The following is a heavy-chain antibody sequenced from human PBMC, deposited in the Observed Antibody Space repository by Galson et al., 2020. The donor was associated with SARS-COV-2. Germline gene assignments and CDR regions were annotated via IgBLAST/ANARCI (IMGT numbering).Heavy chain of an antibody. V-gene: IGHV1-46*01. CDR2: INPREDIT. D-gene: IGHD4-17*01. J-gene: IGHJ4*02. Sequence: ASVKVSCKASGYTFTSYHLHWVRQAPGQGLEWMGIINPREDITTFAQKFQGRVTVTRDTSTRTVYMELSSLRVEDTAVYYCAREVGDTATTTFDYWGQGTLVTVSS. CDR3: AREVGDTATTTFDY. CDR1: GYTFTSYH.